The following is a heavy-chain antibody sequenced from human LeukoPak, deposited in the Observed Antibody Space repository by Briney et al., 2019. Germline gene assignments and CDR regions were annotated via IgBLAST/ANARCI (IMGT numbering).Heavy chain of an antibody. CDR3: ARDAGYSSPSPDAFDI. V-gene: IGHV1-46*01. J-gene: IGHJ3*02. CDR2: INPSGGST. CDR1: GCTFTSYY. Sequence: ASVKVPCKASGCTFTSYYMHWVRQAHGQGLEWMGIINPSGGSTSYAQKFQGRVTMTRDTSTSTVYMELSSLRSEDTAVYYCARDAGYSSPSPDAFDIWGQGTMVTVSS. D-gene: IGHD3-9*01.